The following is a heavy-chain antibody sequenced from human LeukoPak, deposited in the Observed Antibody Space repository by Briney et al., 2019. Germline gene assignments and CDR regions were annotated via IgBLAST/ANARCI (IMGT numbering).Heavy chain of an antibody. CDR3: AKGSEAGVLWANYYYYMDV. V-gene: IGHV3-23*01. CDR2: ISGSGGST. CDR1: GFTFSSYA. D-gene: IGHD3-16*01. Sequence: PGGSLRLSCAASGFTFSSYAMSWVRQAPGKGLEWVSAISGSGGSTYYADSVKGRFTISRDNSKNTLYLQMNSLRAEDTAVYYCAKGSEAGVLWANYYYYMDVWGKGTTVTVSS. J-gene: IGHJ6*03.